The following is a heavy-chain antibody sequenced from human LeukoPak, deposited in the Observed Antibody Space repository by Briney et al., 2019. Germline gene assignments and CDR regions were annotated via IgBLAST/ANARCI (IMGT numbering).Heavy chain of an antibody. D-gene: IGHD3-22*01. V-gene: IGHV4-39*07. J-gene: IGHJ4*02. CDR2: IYYSGST. CDR1: GGSISSSSYY. CDR3: ARVYDSSGYYEDY. Sequence: SETLSLTCTVSGGSISSSSYYWGWIRHPPGKGREGIGSIYYSGSTYDNPSLKSRVTMSLDKSNNQFSLKLYSVTAADTAVYYCARVYDSSGYYEDYWGQGTLVTVSS.